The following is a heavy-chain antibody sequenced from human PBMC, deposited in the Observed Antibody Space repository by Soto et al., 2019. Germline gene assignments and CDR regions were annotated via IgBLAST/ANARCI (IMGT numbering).Heavy chain of an antibody. Sequence: QLQLQESGPGLVKPSETISPTCTVSGGSNSTASYYWGWIRHPPGTGLEWIARINYSGPTNHSPSLKSRAAVWIDTSKDEFPTQGISAPAAETALGFRVRLMLDRSWYFERLDPWGQETLV. V-gene: IGHV4-39*01. CDR3: VRLMLDRSWYFERLDP. CDR2: INYSGPT. J-gene: IGHJ5*02. D-gene: IGHD6-13*01. CDR1: GGSNSTASYY.